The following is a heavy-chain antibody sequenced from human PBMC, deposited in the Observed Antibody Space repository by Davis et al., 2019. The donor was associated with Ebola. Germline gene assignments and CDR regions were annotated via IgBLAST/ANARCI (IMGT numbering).Heavy chain of an antibody. CDR2: IYSGGST. Sequence: GESLTISCAASGFTVSSNYMSWVRQAPGKGLEWVSVIYSGGSTYYADSVKGRFTISRDNSKNTLYLQMNSLRAEDTAVYYCARDKGYYDFWSGYHPFDYWGQGTLVTVSS. CDR3: ARDKGYYDFWSGYHPFDY. V-gene: IGHV3-53*01. D-gene: IGHD3-3*01. J-gene: IGHJ4*02. CDR1: GFTVSSNY.